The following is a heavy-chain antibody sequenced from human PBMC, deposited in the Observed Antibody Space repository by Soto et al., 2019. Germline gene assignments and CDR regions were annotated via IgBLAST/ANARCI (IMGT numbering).Heavy chain of an antibody. Sequence: SETLSLTCTVSGGSISSGDYYWSWIRQPPGKGLEWIGYIYYSGSTYYNPSLKSRVNISVDTYKNQFSLKLSSGTAADTAVYYCARTGYDAGVADYWGQGTLVTVS. CDR2: IYYSGST. V-gene: IGHV4-30-4*01. D-gene: IGHD5-12*01. CDR1: GGSISSGDYY. CDR3: ARTGYDAGVADY. J-gene: IGHJ4*02.